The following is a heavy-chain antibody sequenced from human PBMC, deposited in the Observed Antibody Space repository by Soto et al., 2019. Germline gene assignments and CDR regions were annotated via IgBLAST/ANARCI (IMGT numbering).Heavy chain of an antibody. CDR2: RYYSEST. CDR3: ARTKCSGGSCYSWSLDY. J-gene: IGHJ4*02. D-gene: IGHD2-15*01. V-gene: IGHV4-31*03. Sequence: SETLCLTCTVSGGSITTGGYYWSWIGQLPGKGLEWIGHRYYSESTYYNPSLKSRVSISLDTSKNPFSLKLSFVTAADTAMYYCARTKCSGGSCYSWSLDYWGQGTPVTVSS. CDR1: GGSITTGGYY.